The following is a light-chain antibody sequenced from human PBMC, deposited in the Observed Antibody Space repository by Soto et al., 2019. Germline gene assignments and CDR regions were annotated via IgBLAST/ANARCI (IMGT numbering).Light chain of an antibody. CDR2: DAS. CDR1: QSVSSN. CDR3: QQYNSWPQT. V-gene: IGKV3-15*01. J-gene: IGKJ3*01. Sequence: EIVMTQSPATLSVSPGERATLSCRASQSVSSNLAWYQQKPGQAPRLLIHDASTRATGLPARFSGSGSGTEFTLTISSLQSEDFAIYFCQQYNSWPQTFGPGTKVDIK.